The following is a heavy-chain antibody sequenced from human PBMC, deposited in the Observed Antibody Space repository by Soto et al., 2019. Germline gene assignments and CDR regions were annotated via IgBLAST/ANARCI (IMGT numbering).Heavy chain of an antibody. CDR2: ISASNGNT. J-gene: IGHJ5*02. Sequence: ASVKVSCKASGYTFTSYGFSWVRQAPGQGLEWMGWISASNGNTNYAQKLQGRVTMTTDTSTGTAHMELSSLRSEDTAVYYCARGSSSSWGGYNWFDPWGQGTLVTVSS. V-gene: IGHV1-18*01. D-gene: IGHD6-13*01. CDR3: ARGSSSSWGGYNWFDP. CDR1: GYTFTSYG.